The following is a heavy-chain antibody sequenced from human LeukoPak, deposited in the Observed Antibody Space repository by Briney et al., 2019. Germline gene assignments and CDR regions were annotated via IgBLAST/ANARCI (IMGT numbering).Heavy chain of an antibody. CDR1: GFTFSDYY. J-gene: IGHJ3*02. D-gene: IGHD6-13*01. CDR3: ARLGTYSSSWSWSFDI. CDR2: ISSSGSTI. V-gene: IGHV3-11*01. Sequence: GGSLRLSCAASGFTFSDYYMSWIRQAPGKGLEWVSYISSSGSTIYYADSVKGRSTISRDNAKNSLYLQMNSLRAEDTAVYYCARLGTYSSSWSWSFDIWGQGTMVTVSS.